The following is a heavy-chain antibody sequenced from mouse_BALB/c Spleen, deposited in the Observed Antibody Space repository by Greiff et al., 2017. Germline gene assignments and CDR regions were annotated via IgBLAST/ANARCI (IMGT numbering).Heavy chain of an antibody. CDR1: GDSITSGY. D-gene: IGHD2-1*01. J-gene: IGHJ2*01. CDR2: ISYSGST. Sequence: EVKLQESGPSLVKPSQTLSLTCSVTGDSITSGYWNWIRKFPGNKLEYMGYISYSGSTYYNPSLKSRISITRDTSKNQYYLQLNSVTTEDTATYYCARWVDYGNYAFDYWGQGTTLTVSS. CDR3: ARWVDYGNYAFDY. V-gene: IGHV3-8*02.